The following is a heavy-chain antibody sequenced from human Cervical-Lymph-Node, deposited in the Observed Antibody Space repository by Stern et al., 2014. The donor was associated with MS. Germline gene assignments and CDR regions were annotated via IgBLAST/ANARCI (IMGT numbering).Heavy chain of an antibody. V-gene: IGHV3-30-3*01. Sequence: QLVESGGGVFQPGRSLRLSCVASGFSFSTYAMHWVRQVPGKGLEWVAFVSYDGTQRNSTDSVKARFTISRDNSKNTLYLHMHSLRDEDTAVYFCARGGRGVGLEYWGQGALVTVSS. D-gene: IGHD3-10*01. CDR3: ARGGRGVGLEY. CDR1: GFSFSTYA. J-gene: IGHJ4*02. CDR2: VSYDGTQR.